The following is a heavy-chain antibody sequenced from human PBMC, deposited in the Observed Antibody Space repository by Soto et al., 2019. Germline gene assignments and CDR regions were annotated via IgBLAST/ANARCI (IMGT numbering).Heavy chain of an antibody. CDR3: ARLCDSSGYGFDP. J-gene: IGHJ5*02. CDR1: GYTFTSYD. Sequence: GASMKVCCKASGYTFTSYDIKWVRQATGQGLEWMGWMNPNSGNTGYAQKFQGRVTMTRNTSISTAYMELSSLRSEDTAVYYCARLCDSSGYGFDPWGQGTLATVSS. CDR2: MNPNSGNT. D-gene: IGHD3-22*01. V-gene: IGHV1-8*01.